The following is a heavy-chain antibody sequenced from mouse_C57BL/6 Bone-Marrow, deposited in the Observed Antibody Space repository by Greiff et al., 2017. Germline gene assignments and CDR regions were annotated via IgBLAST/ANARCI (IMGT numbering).Heavy chain of an antibody. CDR2: IHPNSGST. D-gene: IGHD1-1*01. J-gene: IGHJ2*01. CDR3: ARDYGSPLFDY. Sequence: QVQLQQPGAELVKPGASVKLSCKASGYTFTSSWMHWVKQRPGQGLEWIGMIHPNSGSTNYNEKFKSKATLTVDKSSSTAYMQLSSLTSEDSAVYYCARDYGSPLFDYWGQGTTLTVSS. V-gene: IGHV1-64*01. CDR1: GYTFTSSW.